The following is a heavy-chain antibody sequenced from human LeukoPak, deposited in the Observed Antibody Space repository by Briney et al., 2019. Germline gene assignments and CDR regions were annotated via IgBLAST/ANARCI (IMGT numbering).Heavy chain of an antibody. Sequence: GGSLRLSCAASGFTFSSYGMHWVRQAPGKGLEWVAFIRYNVSTKYYADSVKGRFTISRDNSKTTPYLQMNSLRAEDTAVYYCAKDAVRDLRFGYGMDVWGQGTTVTVSS. V-gene: IGHV3-30*02. CDR2: IRYNVSTK. D-gene: IGHD3-3*01. J-gene: IGHJ6*02. CDR1: GFTFSSYG. CDR3: AKDAVRDLRFGYGMDV.